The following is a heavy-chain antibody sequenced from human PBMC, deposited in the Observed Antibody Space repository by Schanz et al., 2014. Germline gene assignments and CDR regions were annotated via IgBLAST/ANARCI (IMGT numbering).Heavy chain of an antibody. CDR3: ARGIPYCSSTSCSGLDAYDV. J-gene: IGHJ3*01. Sequence: QVQLVQSGAEVKKPGVSVKVSCKASGYTFTTYYIHWVRQAPGQGLEWMGKINPSSGTTRIAQNFQGRLTVTRDTSTSTAYMELRNVRYDDTAMYYCARGIPYCSSTSCSGLDAYDVWGQGTLVTVSS. V-gene: IGHV1-46*01. D-gene: IGHD2-2*01. CDR2: INPSSGTT. CDR1: GYTFTTYY.